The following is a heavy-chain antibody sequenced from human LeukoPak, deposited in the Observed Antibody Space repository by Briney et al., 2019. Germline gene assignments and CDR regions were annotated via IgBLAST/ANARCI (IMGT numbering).Heavy chain of an antibody. CDR2: IRSKAYGGTT. J-gene: IGHJ4*02. V-gene: IGHV3-49*04. CDR3: TRAPNHYGGYFDY. D-gene: IGHD2-21*01. Sequence: PGRSLRLSCTASGFTFGDYAMSWVRQAPGKGLEWVGFIRSKAYGGTTEYAASVKGRFTISRDDPKSIAYLQMNSLKTEDTAVYYCTRAPNHYGGYFDYWGQGTLVTVSS. CDR1: GFTFGDYA.